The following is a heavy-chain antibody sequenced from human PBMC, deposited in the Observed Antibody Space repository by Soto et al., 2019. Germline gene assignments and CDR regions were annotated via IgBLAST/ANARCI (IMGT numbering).Heavy chain of an antibody. Sequence: PSETLSLTCTVSGGSISSYYWSWIRQPPGKGLEWIGYIYYSGSTNYNPSLKSRVTISVDTSKNQFSLKLSSVTAADTAVYYCARSRYCSGGSCYRFDPWGQGTLVTVSS. J-gene: IGHJ5*02. CDR3: ARSRYCSGGSCYRFDP. D-gene: IGHD2-15*01. CDR2: IYYSGST. CDR1: GGSISSYY. V-gene: IGHV4-59*01.